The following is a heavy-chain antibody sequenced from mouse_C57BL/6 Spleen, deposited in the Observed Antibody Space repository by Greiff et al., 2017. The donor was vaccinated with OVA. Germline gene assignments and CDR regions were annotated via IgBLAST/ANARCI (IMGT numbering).Heavy chain of an antibody. V-gene: IGHV1-53*01. CDR2: INPSNGGT. CDR1: GYTFTSYW. D-gene: IGHD1-1*01. J-gene: IGHJ4*01. Sequence: VQLQQPGTELVKPGASVKLSCKASGYTFTSYWMHWVKQRPGQGLEWIGNINPSNGGTNYNEKFKSKATLTVDKSSSTAYMQLSSLTSEDSAVYYCARDLLLRPYAMDYWGQGTSVTVSS. CDR3: ARDLLLRPYAMDY.